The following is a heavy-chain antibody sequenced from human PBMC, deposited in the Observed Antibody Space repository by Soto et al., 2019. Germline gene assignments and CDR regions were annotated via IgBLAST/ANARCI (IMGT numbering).Heavy chain of an antibody. D-gene: IGHD2-21*01. V-gene: IGHV1-69*13. J-gene: IGHJ4*02. Sequence: ASVKVSCKASGGGNLRDYRTTWVRRAPGQGLEWMGGIIPKLGSANYAQNFQGRVTITADESANTVYMELRSLRSDDTAVYNCARGGDGYIFGVVYWGRETRVTVSS. CDR2: IIPKLGSA. CDR3: ARGGDGYIFGVVY. CDR1: GGGNLRDYR.